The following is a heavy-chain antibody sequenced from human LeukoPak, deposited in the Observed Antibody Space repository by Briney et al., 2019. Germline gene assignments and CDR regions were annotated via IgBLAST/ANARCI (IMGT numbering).Heavy chain of an antibody. CDR1: GFTFSSYS. Sequence: GGSLRLSCAASGFTFSSYSMNWVRQAPGKGLEWVSSISSSSSYIYYADSVKGRFTISRDNAKNSLYLQMSSLRAEDTAVYYCARGTLLQWLPHFDYWGQGTLVTVSS. V-gene: IGHV3-21*01. CDR3: ARGTLLQWLPHFDY. J-gene: IGHJ4*02. CDR2: ISSSSSYI. D-gene: IGHD6-19*01.